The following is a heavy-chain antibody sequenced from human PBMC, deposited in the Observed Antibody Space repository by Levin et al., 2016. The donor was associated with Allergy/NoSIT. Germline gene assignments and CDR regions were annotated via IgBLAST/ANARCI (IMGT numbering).Heavy chain of an antibody. CDR3: AAKQQLALYYFDY. J-gene: IGHJ4*02. CDR2: IVVGSGNT. CDR1: GFTFTSSA. Sequence: SVKVSCKASGFTFTSSAVQWVRQARGQRLEWIGWIVVGSGNTNYAQKFQERVTITRDMSTSTAYMELSSLRSEDTAVYYCAAKQQLALYYFDYWGQGTLVTVSS. D-gene: IGHD6-13*01. V-gene: IGHV1-58*01.